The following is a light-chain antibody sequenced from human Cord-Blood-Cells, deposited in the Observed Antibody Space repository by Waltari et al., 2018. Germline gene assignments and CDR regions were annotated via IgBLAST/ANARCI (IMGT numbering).Light chain of an antibody. J-gene: IGKJ2*01. V-gene: IGKV1-5*01. CDR2: DAS. Sequence: DIQMTQSPSTLSASVGYRVTITCRASQSISSWLAWYQQKPGKAPKLLNYDASSLESGVTSRFSGSGTGTAFTITISSLQPDDFATYYCQKYNSYSFGQGTKLEIK. CDR3: QKYNSYS. CDR1: QSISSW.